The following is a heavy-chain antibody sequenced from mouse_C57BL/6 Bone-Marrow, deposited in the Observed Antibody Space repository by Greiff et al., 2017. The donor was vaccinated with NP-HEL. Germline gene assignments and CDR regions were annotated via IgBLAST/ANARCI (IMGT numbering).Heavy chain of an antibody. CDR1: GFNIKDDY. D-gene: IGHD2-4*01. CDR3: TTEEDDYDAFFAY. CDR2: IDPENGDT. J-gene: IGHJ3*01. Sequence: VQLQQSGAELVRPGASVKLSCTASGFNIKDDYMHWVKQRPEQGLERIGWIDPENGDTEYASKFQGKATITADTSSNTAYLQLSSLTSEDTAVYYCTTEEDDYDAFFAYWGQGTLVTVSA. V-gene: IGHV14-4*01.